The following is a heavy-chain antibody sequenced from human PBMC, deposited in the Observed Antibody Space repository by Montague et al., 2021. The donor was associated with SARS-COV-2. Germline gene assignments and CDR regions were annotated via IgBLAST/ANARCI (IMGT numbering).Heavy chain of an antibody. CDR2: IYYSGST. V-gene: IGHV4-59*01. CDR3: ARTGLGAYDILTGYTVNAFDM. D-gene: IGHD3-9*01. CDR1: GGSITSYY. J-gene: IGHJ3*02. Sequence: LVKPTQTLTLTCTVSGGSITSYYWTWIRQPPGKGLEWVGRIYYSGSTNYNPSLKSRVTISVDTSKNQFSLKLSSVTAADTAVYYCARTGLGAYDILTGYTVNAFDMWGQGTMVTVSS.